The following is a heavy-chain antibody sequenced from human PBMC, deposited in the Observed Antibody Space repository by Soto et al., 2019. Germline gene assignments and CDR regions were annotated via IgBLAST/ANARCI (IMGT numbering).Heavy chain of an antibody. Sequence: QVQLVQSGAEVKKPGSSVKVSCKASGGTFSSYAISWVRQAPGQGLEWMGGIIPILGTANYAQKFQSRVTITADESTSTAYMELSSLRSEDTAVYYCARSSYYYDSSGYYYPDYWGQGTLVTVSS. J-gene: IGHJ4*02. D-gene: IGHD3-22*01. CDR2: IIPILGTA. CDR3: ARSSYYYDSSGYYYPDY. V-gene: IGHV1-69*01. CDR1: GGTFSSYA.